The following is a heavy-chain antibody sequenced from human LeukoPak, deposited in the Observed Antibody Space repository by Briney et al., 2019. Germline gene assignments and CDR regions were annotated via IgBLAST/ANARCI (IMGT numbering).Heavy chain of an antibody. D-gene: IGHD3-22*01. J-gene: IGHJ4*02. CDR3: ARTVVPEYYYDSSGYLPAY. CDR2: ISGSGGST. CDR1: GFTFSSYS. Sequence: PGGSLRLSCAASGFTFSSYSMSWVRQAPGKGLEWVSAISGSGGSTYYADSVKGRFTISRDNSKNTLYLQMNSLRAEDTAVYYCARTVVPEYYYDSSGYLPAYWGQGTLVTVSS. V-gene: IGHV3-23*01.